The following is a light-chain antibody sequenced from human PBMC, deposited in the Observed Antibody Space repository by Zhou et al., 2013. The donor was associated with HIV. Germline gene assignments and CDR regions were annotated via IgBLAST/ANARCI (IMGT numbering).Light chain of an antibody. J-gene: IGKJ3*01. CDR2: DAS. CDR3: QQRGNWPPFT. CDR1: QSVSHY. V-gene: IGKV3-11*01. Sequence: EIVMTQSPATLSVSPGERATLSCRASQSVSHYLAWYQQKPGQAPRLLIYDASNRATGIPARFSGSGSGTDFTLTISSLEPEDFAVYYCQQRGNWPPFTFGPGTKVDIK.